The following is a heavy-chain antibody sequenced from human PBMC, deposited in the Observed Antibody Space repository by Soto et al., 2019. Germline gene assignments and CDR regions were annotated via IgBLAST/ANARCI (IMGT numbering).Heavy chain of an antibody. CDR1: GYGLSIYV. D-gene: IGHD1-26*01. CDR2: MNPNSGNT. CDR3: ARSPMYSGTDDAFDI. Sequence: VKLACKAFGYGLSIYVSGCVRLDTGQGLEWMGWMNPNSGNTGYAQKFQGRVTMTRNTSISTAYMELSSLRSEDTAVYYCARSPMYSGTDDAFDIWGQGTMVT. J-gene: IGHJ3*02. V-gene: IGHV1-8*01.